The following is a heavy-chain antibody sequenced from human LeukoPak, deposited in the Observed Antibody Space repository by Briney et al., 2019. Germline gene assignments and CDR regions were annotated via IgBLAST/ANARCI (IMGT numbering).Heavy chain of an antibody. D-gene: IGHD5-24*01. CDR3: AKGRGYNYWDGFDI. CDR1: GFTFSNYA. V-gene: IGHV3-23*01. J-gene: IGHJ3*02. CDR2: TSGSGGST. Sequence: GGSLRLSWAASGFTFSNYAMSWVRQAPGKGLERVSVTSGSGGSTYYGDSVKGRFTISRDNSKNTLDMQMNSLRAEDTAVYYCAKGRGYNYWDGFDIWGQGTMVTVSS.